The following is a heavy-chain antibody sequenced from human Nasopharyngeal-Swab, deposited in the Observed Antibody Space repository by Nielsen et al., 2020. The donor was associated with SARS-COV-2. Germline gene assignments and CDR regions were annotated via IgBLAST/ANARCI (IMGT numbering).Heavy chain of an antibody. CDR1: GSTFSSYR. J-gene: IGHJ6*02. Sequence: GESLKISCAASGSTFSSYRMHWVRQAPGKGPELVSSISSSSSYIYYADLVQRRFTISRDNAKNSLYLQMNSLRAEDTPVYYCASGPLGAGRHDYYYYYGMDVWGQGTTVTVSS. CDR3: ASGPLGAGRHDYYYYYGMDV. CDR2: ISSSSSYI. V-gene: IGHV3-21*01. D-gene: IGHD3-3*01.